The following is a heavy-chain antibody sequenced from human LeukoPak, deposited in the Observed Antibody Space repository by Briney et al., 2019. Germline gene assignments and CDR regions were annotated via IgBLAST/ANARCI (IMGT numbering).Heavy chain of an antibody. Sequence: PGGSLRLSCAASGFTFSSYWMNWVRQAPGKGLEWVANIKQDGSEKYYVDSVKGRFTISRDNAKNSLYLQMNSLRAEDTAVYYCCDSSGCSFDYWGQGTLVTVSS. CDR3: CDSSGCSFDY. CDR1: GFTFSSYW. D-gene: IGHD6-25*01. J-gene: IGHJ4*02. V-gene: IGHV3-7*01. CDR2: IKQDGSEK.